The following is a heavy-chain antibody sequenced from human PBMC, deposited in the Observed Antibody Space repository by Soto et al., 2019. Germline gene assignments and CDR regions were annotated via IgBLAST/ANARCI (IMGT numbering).Heavy chain of an antibody. CDR2: IYYSGST. CDR1: GGSISSYY. CDR3: ASAPVYATYFDY. D-gene: IGHD2-8*01. V-gene: IGHV4-59*01. J-gene: IGHJ4*02. Sequence: PSETLSLTCTVSGGSISSYYWSWIRQPPGKGLEWIGYIYYSGSTNYNPSLKSRVTISVDTSKNQFSLKLSSVTAADTAVYYCASAPVYATYFDYWGQGTLVTVSS.